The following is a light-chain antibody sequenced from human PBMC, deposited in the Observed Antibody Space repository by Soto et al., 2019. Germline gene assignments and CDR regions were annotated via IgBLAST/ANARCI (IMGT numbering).Light chain of an antibody. Sequence: DIQITHSPSSLSASVGDRVTITCRASQSISSYLNWYQQKPGKAPKLLIYAASSLQSGVPSRFSGSGSGTDFSLTISSLQPDDFASYYCQQYNSYPLTFGGGTK. J-gene: IGKJ4*01. V-gene: IGKV1-39*01. CDR2: AAS. CDR1: QSISSY. CDR3: QQYNSYPLT.